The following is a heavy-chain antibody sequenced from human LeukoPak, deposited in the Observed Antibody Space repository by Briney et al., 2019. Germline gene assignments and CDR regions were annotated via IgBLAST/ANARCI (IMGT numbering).Heavy chain of an antibody. J-gene: IGHJ3*02. D-gene: IGHD5-24*01. V-gene: IGHV4-61*02. Sequence: PSETLSLTCTVSGGSISSGSYYWSWIRQPAGKGLEWIGRIYTSGSTNYNPSLKSRVTISVDTSKSQFSLKLSSVTAADTAVYYCATEMATRLAKAFDIWGQGTMVTVSS. CDR2: IYTSGST. CDR1: GGSISSGSYY. CDR3: ATEMATRLAKAFDI.